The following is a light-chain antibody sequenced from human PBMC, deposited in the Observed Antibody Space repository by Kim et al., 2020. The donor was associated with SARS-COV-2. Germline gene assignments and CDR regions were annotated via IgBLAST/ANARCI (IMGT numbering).Light chain of an antibody. Sequence: PACISWRSSQRLVYSDGNTYLNWFHQRPGQSPRRLIYKVSNRDSGVPDRFSGSGSGTDFTLQISRVEAEDVGVYYCMQGTHWPFTFGPGTKVDIK. J-gene: IGKJ3*01. CDR2: KVS. V-gene: IGKV2-30*01. CDR3: MQGTHWPFT. CDR1: QRLVYSDGNTY.